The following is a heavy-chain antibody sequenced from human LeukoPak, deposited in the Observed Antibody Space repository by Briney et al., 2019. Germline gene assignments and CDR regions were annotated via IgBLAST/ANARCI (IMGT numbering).Heavy chain of an antibody. CDR1: GVSISGYY. CDR3: ARSRNGRNPPDY. CDR2: MYYSGST. J-gene: IGHJ4*02. V-gene: IGHV4-59*01. D-gene: IGHD1-14*01. Sequence: PSETLSLICTVSGVSISGYYWSWIRQPPGKGLEWIGYMYYSGSTNYNPSLKSRVTISVDTSKNQFSLKLSSVTAADTAVYYCARSRNGRNPPDYWGQGTLVTVSS.